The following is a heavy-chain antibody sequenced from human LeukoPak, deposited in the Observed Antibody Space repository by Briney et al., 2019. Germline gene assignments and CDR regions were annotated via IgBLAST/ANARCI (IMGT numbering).Heavy chain of an antibody. V-gene: IGHV3-21*01. Sequence: PGGSLRLSCAASGFTFSSYSMNWVRQAPGKGLEWVSSISSSSSYMYYADSVKGRFTISRDNAKNSLYLQMNSLRAEDTAVYYCARDKAGTTPYCYYSMDVWGKGTTVTVSS. J-gene: IGHJ6*03. CDR2: ISSSSSYM. D-gene: IGHD1-14*01. CDR3: ARDKAGTTPYCYYSMDV. CDR1: GFTFSSYS.